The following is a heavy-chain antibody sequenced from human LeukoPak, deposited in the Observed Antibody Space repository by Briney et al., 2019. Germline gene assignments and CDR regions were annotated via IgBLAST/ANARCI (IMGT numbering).Heavy chain of an antibody. CDR1: GGSISNYY. Sequence: PSETLSLTCTVSGGSISNYYWNWIRQPPGKGLGWIGYIYYSGTTNYNPSLKSRVSMSVDTFKNQFSLKLSSVTAADTAVYYCAAGFGDYWGQGTLVTVSS. J-gene: IGHJ4*02. D-gene: IGHD3-10*01. V-gene: IGHV4-59*01. CDR2: IYYSGTT. CDR3: AAGFGDY.